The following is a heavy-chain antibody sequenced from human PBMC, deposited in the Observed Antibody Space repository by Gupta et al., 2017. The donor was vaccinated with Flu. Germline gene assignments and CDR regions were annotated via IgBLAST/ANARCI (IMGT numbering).Heavy chain of an antibody. D-gene: IGHD4-17*01. J-gene: IGHJ4*02. CDR3: AHRAGDYVPVGFAY. V-gene: IGHV2-5*02. CDR1: WFSLSTSGVG. CDR2: IYWDDDK. Sequence: QITLKESGPTLVKPTQTLTLTCTFSWFSLSTSGVGVGWIRQPPGKALEWVALIYWDDDKRYSPSLKSRLTITKETSKNQVVLTMTKMEAVETATYYCAHRAGDYVPVGFAYGGQGTLVTVCS.